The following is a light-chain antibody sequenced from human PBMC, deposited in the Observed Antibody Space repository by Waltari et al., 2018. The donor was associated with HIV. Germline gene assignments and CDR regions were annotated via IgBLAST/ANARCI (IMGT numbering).Light chain of an antibody. J-gene: IGLJ2*01. V-gene: IGLV2-14*03. CDR1: MRALTY. Sequence: QSAPTQPASVSGSPGQSITISCNNMRALTYAHWYQQYPGKAPKLLIYEISNRPAGISSRFSGSKSGDTASLTISGLQADDEADYFCTKYTSTNVLILFGGGTKVTVL. CDR2: EIS. CDR3: TKYTSTNVLIL.